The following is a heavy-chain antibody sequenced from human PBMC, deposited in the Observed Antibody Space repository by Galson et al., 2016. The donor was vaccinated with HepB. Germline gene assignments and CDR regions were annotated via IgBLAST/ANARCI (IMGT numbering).Heavy chain of an antibody. CDR1: GFSFSDYN. J-gene: IGHJ4*02. D-gene: IGHD3-10*01. CDR3: ARDRYYDGSGDTFDY. CDR2: ISTRSSYK. V-gene: IGHV3-21*01. Sequence: SLRLSCAASGFSFSDYNFNWVRQAPGKGLEWVSSISTRSSYKYYADSVKGRFTISRDDAKNSLYLQMNSLRAEGTAVYFCARDRYYDGSGDTFDYWGQGTLVTVSS.